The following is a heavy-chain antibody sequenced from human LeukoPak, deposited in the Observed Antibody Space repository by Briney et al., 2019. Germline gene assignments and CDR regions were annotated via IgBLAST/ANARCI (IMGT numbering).Heavy chain of an antibody. Sequence: GESLRLSCAASGFTFSHYAMTWVRQAPGKGLEWVSYISSSGSTIYYADSVKGRFTISRDNAKNSLYLQMNSLRAEDTAVYYCAREMGYSYGLFDYWGQGTLVTVSS. CDR2: ISSSGSTI. CDR1: GFTFSHYA. CDR3: AREMGYSYGLFDY. V-gene: IGHV3-11*01. D-gene: IGHD5-18*01. J-gene: IGHJ4*02.